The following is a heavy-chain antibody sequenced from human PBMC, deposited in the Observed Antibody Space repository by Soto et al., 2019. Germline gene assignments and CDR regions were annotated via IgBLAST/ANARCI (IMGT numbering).Heavy chain of an antibody. D-gene: IGHD5-18*01. V-gene: IGHV4-30-4*01. CDR2: IYYSGST. CDR3: AREGAMVMDEGYYYGMDV. Sequence: SETLSLTCTVSGGSISSGDYYWSWIRQPPGKGLEWIGYIYYSGSTYYNPSLKSRVTISVDTSKNQFSLKLSSVTAADTAVYYCAREGAMVMDEGYYYGMDVWGQGTTVTVSS. J-gene: IGHJ6*02. CDR1: GGSISSGDYY.